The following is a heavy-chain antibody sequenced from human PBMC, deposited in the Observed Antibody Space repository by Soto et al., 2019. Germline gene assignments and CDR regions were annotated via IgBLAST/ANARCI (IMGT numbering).Heavy chain of an antibody. J-gene: IGHJ6*02. Sequence: QVQLVQSGAEVKKPGSSVRVSCKASGGTLRNYGISWVRQAPGQGLEWMGGIIAVFGTANYAQKFQGRVSMPAXXCTSTEYMDGTSLRSEDTAVYYCSRGDATKIVVTTYYGMDVWGQGTTVTVSS. CDR1: GGTLRNYG. CDR3: SRGDATKIVVTTYYGMDV. V-gene: IGHV1-69*12. D-gene: IGHD4-17*01. CDR2: IIAVFGTA.